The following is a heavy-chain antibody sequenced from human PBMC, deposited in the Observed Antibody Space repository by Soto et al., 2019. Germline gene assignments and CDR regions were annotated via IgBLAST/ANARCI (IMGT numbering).Heavy chain of an antibody. Sequence: SETLSLTCAVSGFFISSGNYWGWIRKPPGEGLEWIGSIFHGGNTYYNPSLKSRVTISVDMSKNQFSLKLNSVTAADTAVYYCARARWYDAFDVWGQGTVVTVSS. J-gene: IGHJ3*01. D-gene: IGHD2-15*01. CDR1: GFFISSGNY. V-gene: IGHV4-38-2*01. CDR2: IFHGGNT. CDR3: ARARWYDAFDV.